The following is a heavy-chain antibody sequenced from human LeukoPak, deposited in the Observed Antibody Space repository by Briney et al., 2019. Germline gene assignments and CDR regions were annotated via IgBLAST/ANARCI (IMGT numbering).Heavy chain of an antibody. V-gene: IGHV4-34*01. D-gene: IGHD6-13*01. Sequence: PSETLSLTCAVYGGSFSGYYWSWIRQPPGKGLEWIGEINHSGSTNYNPSLKSRVTISVDTSKNQFSLKLSSVTAADTAVYYCARGPTDIAAAGTFDYWGQGTLVTVSS. CDR2: INHSGST. CDR1: GGSFSGYY. CDR3: ARGPTDIAAAGTFDY. J-gene: IGHJ4*02.